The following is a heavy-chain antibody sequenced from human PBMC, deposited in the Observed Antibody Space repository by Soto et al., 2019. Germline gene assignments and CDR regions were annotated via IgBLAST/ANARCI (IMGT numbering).Heavy chain of an antibody. CDR3: SRGTYYPQGSGLHADY. D-gene: IGHD2-15*01. CDR2: ISSDGHHQ. Sequence: PGGSLRLSCATSGFSFNDYAMYWVRQAPGQGLEWVAIISSDGHHQFYLDNLRGRFTVSRDNSKNTLYLQMNSLRPEDTAVYYCSRGTYYPQGSGLHADYWGPGTVVTVSS. CDR1: GFSFNDYA. V-gene: IGHV3-30*03. J-gene: IGHJ4*02.